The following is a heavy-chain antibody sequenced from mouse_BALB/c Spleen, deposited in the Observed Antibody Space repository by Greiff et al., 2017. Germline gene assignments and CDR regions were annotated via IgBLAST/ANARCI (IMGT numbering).Heavy chain of an antibody. D-gene: IGHD2-10*02. CDR2: IYPYNGGT. V-gene: IGHV1S29*02. CDR3: ARWKGYGNPWFAY. J-gene: IGHJ3*01. Sequence: VQLKQSGPELVKPGASVKISCKASGYTFTDYNMHWVKQSHGKSLEWIGYIYPYNGGTGYNQKFKSKATLTVDNSSSTAYMELRSLTSEDSAVYYCARWKGYGNPWFAYWGQGTLVTVSA. CDR1: GYTFTDYN.